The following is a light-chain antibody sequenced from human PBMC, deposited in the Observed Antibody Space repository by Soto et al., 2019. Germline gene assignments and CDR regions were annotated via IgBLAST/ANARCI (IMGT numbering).Light chain of an antibody. CDR1: QNITNN. Sequence: DIQMPQSPSSLSASIGDRVAITCQASQNITNNLSWYQQKPGKAPNLLIYHASKLAKGVTSRFSGSGSGTDFTLTISSLQPEDFATYYCQQSYSTPRTFGQGTRLEI. CDR3: QQSYSTPRT. CDR2: HAS. J-gene: IGKJ5*01. V-gene: IGKV1-39*01.